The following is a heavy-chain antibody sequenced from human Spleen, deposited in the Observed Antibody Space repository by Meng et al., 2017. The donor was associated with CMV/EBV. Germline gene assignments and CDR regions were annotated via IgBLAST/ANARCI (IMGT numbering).Heavy chain of an antibody. D-gene: IGHD2-2*02. J-gene: IGHJ6*02. CDR3: AKYGLSRYCSSTSCYTWDYGMDV. V-gene: IGHV3-23*01. CDR2: ISGSGGST. CDR1: GFTFSSYA. Sequence: GESLKISCAASGFTFSSYAMSWVRQAPGKGLEWVSAISGSGGSTYYADSVKGRFTISRDNFKNTLYLQMNSLRAEDTAVYYCAKYGLSRYCSSTSCYTWDYGMDVWGQGTTVTVSS.